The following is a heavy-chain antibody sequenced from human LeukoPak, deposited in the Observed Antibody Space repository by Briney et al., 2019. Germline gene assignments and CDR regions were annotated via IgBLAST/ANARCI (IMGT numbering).Heavy chain of an antibody. CDR3: AKDPRVIVVVPAATND. V-gene: IGHV3-23*01. Sequence: GGSLRLSCAASGFTFSSYAVSWVRQAPGKGLEWVSDISGSGGSTYYADSVKGRFTISRDNSKNTLYLQMNSLRAEDTAVYYCAKDPRVIVVVPAATNDWGQGTLVTVSS. D-gene: IGHD2-2*01. CDR1: GFTFSSYA. CDR2: ISGSGGST. J-gene: IGHJ4*02.